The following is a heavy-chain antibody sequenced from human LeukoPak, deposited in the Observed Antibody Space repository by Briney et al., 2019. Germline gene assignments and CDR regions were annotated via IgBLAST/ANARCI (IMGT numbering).Heavy chain of an antibody. CDR2: INTNSGGT. CDR1: GYTFTGYY. Sequence: GASVKASCKASGYTFTGYYMHWVRQAPGQGLEWMGWINTNSGGTNYAQKFQGRVTMTRDTSISTAYMELSRLRSDDTAVYYCARGEEWELPHVNAFDIWGQGTMVTVSS. D-gene: IGHD1-26*01. V-gene: IGHV1-2*02. CDR3: ARGEEWELPHVNAFDI. J-gene: IGHJ3*02.